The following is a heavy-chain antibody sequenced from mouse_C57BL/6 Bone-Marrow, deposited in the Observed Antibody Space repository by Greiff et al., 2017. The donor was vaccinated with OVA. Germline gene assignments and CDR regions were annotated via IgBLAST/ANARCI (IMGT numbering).Heavy chain of an antibody. V-gene: IGHV5-15*01. J-gene: IGHJ1*03. CDR2: ISNLAYSI. CDR1: GFTFSDYG. D-gene: IGHD1-1*01. CDR3: ARRYYGSSGWYFDV. Sequence: EVNLVESGGGLVQPGGSLKLSCAASGFTFSDYGMAWVRQAPRKGPEWVAFISNLAYSIYYADTVTGRFTISRENAKNTLYLEMSSLRSEDTAMYYCARRYYGSSGWYFDVWGTGTTVTVSS.